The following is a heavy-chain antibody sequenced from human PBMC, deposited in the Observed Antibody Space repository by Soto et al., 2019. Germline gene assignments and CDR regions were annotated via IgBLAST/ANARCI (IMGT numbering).Heavy chain of an antibody. V-gene: IGHV4-59*08. CDR1: GGSISSYY. J-gene: IGHJ4*02. D-gene: IGHD6-19*01. Sequence: QVQLQESGPGLVKPSETLSLTCTVSGGSISSYYWSWIRQPPGKGLEWIGYIYYSGSTNYNPSLKSRVTISVDTSKNQFSLKLSSVTAADTAVYYCARHLNIAVAGIDYWGQGTLVTVSS. CDR2: IYYSGST. CDR3: ARHLNIAVAGIDY.